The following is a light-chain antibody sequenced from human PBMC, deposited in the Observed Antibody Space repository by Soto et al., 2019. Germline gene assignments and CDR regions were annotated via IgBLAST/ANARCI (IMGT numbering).Light chain of an antibody. CDR2: AAS. Sequence: DIQMAQSPSSLSASVGDRVTITCRASQKIARYLNWYRQKLGKAPKLLIYAASSLQSGVPSRFSGSGSGTDFTLTISSLQPEDFATYYYQQTYTNATTFGHETRPEIK. J-gene: IGKJ5*01. CDR3: QQTYTNATT. V-gene: IGKV1-39*01. CDR1: QKIARY.